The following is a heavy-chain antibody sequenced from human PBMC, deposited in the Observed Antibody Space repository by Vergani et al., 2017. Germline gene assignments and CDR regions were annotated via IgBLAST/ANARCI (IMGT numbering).Heavy chain of an antibody. D-gene: IGHD3-22*01. CDR3: AMNYYDSSGYEHYYYGMDV. Sequence: EVQLLESGGGLVQPGGSLRLSCAASGFTFSSYAMSWVRQAPGKGLEWVSAISGSGGSTYYADSVKGRFTISRDNSKNTLYLQMNSLRAEDTAVYYCAMNYYDSSGYEHYYYGMDVWGQGTTVTVSS. V-gene: IGHV3-23*01. J-gene: IGHJ6*02. CDR1: GFTFSSYA. CDR2: ISGSGGST.